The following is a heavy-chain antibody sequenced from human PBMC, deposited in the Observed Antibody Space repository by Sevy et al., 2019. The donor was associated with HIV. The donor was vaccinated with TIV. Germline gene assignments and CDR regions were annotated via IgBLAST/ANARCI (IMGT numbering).Heavy chain of an antibody. Sequence: SETLSLTCAVYGGSFSGYYWSWIRQPPGKGLEWIGEINHSGSTNYNPSLKSRVTISVDTSKNQFSLKLSSVTAADTAVYYCARDLPPPGYCSGGSCPESDYFDYWGQGTLVTVSS. V-gene: IGHV4-34*01. CDR3: ARDLPPPGYCSGGSCPESDYFDY. D-gene: IGHD2-15*01. CDR1: GGSFSGYY. CDR2: INHSGST. J-gene: IGHJ4*02.